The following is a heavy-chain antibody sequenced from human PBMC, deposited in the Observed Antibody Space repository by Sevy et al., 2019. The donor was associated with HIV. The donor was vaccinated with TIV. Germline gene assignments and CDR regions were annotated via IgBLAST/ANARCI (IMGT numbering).Heavy chain of an antibody. J-gene: IGHJ4*02. D-gene: IGHD3-10*01. CDR1: GFTFSDYG. V-gene: IGHV3-33*01. CDR3: AGDKLLPVMVSMVRGALSYYFDY. Sequence: GGSLRLSCAASGFTFSDYGMHWVRQTPGKGLEGVAVIWYDGSTKYYADSVKGRFTISRDNSKNTLNLQMNSLRAEDTAVYYCAGDKLLPVMVSMVRGALSYYFDYWGQGTLVTVSS. CDR2: IWYDGSTK.